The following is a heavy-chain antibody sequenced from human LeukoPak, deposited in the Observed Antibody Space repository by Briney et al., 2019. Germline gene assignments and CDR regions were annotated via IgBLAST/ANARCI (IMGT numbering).Heavy chain of an antibody. CDR3: AREACSSTSCWFDP. V-gene: IGHV3-74*01. D-gene: IGHD2-2*01. J-gene: IGHJ5*02. CDR2: INTDGSST. Sequence: PGGPLRLSCAASGFTFSSYWMHWVRQAPGKGLVWVSRINTDGSSTSYADSVKGRFTISRDNAKNTLYLQMNSLRAEDTAVYYCAREACSSTSCWFDPWGQGTLVTVSS. CDR1: GFTFSSYW.